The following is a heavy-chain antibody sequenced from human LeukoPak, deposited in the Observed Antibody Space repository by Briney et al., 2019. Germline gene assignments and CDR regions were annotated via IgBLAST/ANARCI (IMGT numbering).Heavy chain of an antibody. J-gene: IGHJ4*02. CDR3: AMVIAAAATGFDY. CDR1: GGSISSSSYY. V-gene: IGHV4-39*01. Sequence: SETLSLTCTVSGGSISSSSYYWGWIRQPRGKGLEWIGSIYYSGSTYYNPSLKSRVTISVDTSKNQFSLKLSSVTAADTAVYYCAMVIAAAATGFDYWGQGTLVTVSS. CDR2: IYYSGST. D-gene: IGHD6-13*01.